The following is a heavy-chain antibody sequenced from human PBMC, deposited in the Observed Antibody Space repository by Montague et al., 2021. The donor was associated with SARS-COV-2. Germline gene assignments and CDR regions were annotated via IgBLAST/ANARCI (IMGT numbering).Heavy chain of an antibody. CDR3: ARWDPQTLTLIGLRGKSASDY. V-gene: IGHV4-34*01. CDR2: INHSGTT. Sequence: SETLSLTCAVYSGSFSGYYWTWIRQSPGKGLEWIAEINHSGTTNYNFNPSLRSRVTISVGTSKSQFSLKLSSVTAADTGVYYCARWDPQTLTLIGLRGKSASDYWGQGTLVTVSS. D-gene: IGHD4-23*01. CDR1: SGSFSGYY. J-gene: IGHJ4*02.